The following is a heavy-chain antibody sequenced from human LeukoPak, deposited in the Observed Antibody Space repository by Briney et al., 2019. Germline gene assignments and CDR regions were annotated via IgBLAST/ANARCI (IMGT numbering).Heavy chain of an antibody. J-gene: IGHJ4*02. D-gene: IGHD3-3*01. CDR3: ARVQRVLEWLTLDY. CDR1: GFTFSSYS. CDR2: ISSSSSTI. Sequence: PGGSLRLSRAASGFTFSSYSMNWVRQAPGKGREWVSYISSSSSTIYYADSVKGRFNISRDNAKNSLYLQMNSLRAEDTAVYYCARVQRVLEWLTLDYWGQGTLVTVPS. V-gene: IGHV3-48*01.